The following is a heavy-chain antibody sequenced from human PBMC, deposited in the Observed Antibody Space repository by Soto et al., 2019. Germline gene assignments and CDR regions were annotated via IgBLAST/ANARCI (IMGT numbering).Heavy chain of an antibody. D-gene: IGHD4-4*01. V-gene: IGHV3-11*01. CDR1: GFTFSDYY. Sequence: GGSLRLSCAASGFTFSDYYMSWIRQAPGKGLEWVSYISSSGSTIYYADSVKGRFTISRDNAKNSLYLQMNSLRAEDTAVYYCARADYSRGYYYYGMDVWGQGTTVTVSS. J-gene: IGHJ6*02. CDR2: ISSSGSTI. CDR3: ARADYSRGYYYYGMDV.